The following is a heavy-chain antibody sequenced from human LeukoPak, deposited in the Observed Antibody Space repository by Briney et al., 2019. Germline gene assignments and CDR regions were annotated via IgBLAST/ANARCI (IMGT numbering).Heavy chain of an antibody. CDR2: MNWNGGST. CDR3: ARPVTTVTEDAFDI. Sequence: GGSLRLSCAASGFTFGDHGMSWVRQAPGKGLEWVSGMNWNGGSTGYADSVKGRFTISRDNAKNTLYLQMNSLRAEDTAVYYCARPVTTVTEDAFDIWGQGTMVTVSS. D-gene: IGHD4-17*01. J-gene: IGHJ3*02. V-gene: IGHV3-20*04. CDR1: GFTFGDHG.